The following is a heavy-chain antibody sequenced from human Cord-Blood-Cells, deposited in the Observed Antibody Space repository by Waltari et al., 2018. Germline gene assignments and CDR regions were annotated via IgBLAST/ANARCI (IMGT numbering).Heavy chain of an antibody. D-gene: IGHD3-3*01. CDR1: GFTFSSYS. J-gene: IGHJ4*02. Sequence: EVQLVESGGGLVKPGGSLRLSCAASGFTFSSYSMNWVRQAPGKGLEWVSSNSRSSSYIYYADSVKGRFTISRDNAKNSLYLQMNSLRAEDTAVYYCARNDDFWSGYDYWGQGTLVTVSS. CDR3: ARNDDFWSGYDY. V-gene: IGHV3-21*01. CDR2: NSRSSSYI.